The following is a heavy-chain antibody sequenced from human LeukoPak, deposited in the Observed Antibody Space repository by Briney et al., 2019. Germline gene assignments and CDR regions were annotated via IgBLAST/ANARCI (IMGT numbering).Heavy chain of an antibody. CDR2: ISAYNGNT. V-gene: IGHV1-18*04. CDR1: GYTFIGYY. J-gene: IGHJ3*02. CDR3: ARGRRGDAFDI. D-gene: IGHD3-16*01. Sequence: GASVKVSCKASGYTFIGYYIHWVRQAPGQGLEWMGWISAYNGNTNYAQKLQGRVTMTTDTSTSTAYMELRSLRSDDTAVYYCARGRRGDAFDIWGQGTMVTVSS.